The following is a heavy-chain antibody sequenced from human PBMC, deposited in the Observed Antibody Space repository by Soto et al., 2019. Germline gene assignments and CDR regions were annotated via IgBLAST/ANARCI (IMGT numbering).Heavy chain of an antibody. J-gene: IGHJ6*02. V-gene: IGHV1-18*04. CDR1: GYTFTSYG. Sequence: QVQLVQSGGEVTKPGASVKVSCKSSGYTFTSYGVSWVRQAPGQGLEWLGWISVYTGNTKQAQKFKDRVTLTTEAYTSTAYMEMRSLRSDDTAVYYCARDRCTTDRCYTHHFDVWGQGTTVTVSS. CDR3: ARDRCTTDRCYTHHFDV. CDR2: ISVYTGNT. D-gene: IGHD2-8*01.